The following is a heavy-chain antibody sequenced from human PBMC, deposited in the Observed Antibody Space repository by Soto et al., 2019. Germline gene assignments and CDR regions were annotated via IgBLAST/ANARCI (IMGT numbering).Heavy chain of an antibody. CDR2: ISSSSSYI. V-gene: IGHV3-21*04. J-gene: IGHJ4*02. CDR1: GFTFSSYS. D-gene: IGHD5-18*01. Sequence: GGSLRLSCAASGFTFSSYSMNWVRQAPGKGLEWVSSISSSSSYIYYADSVKGRFTISRDNAKNSLYLQMSSLKAEDTAVYYCTTDRRYTYAEGFDFWGQGTLVTVSS. CDR3: TTDRRYTYAEGFDF.